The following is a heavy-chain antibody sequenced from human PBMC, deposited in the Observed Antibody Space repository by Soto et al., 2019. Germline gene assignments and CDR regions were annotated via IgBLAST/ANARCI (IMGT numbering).Heavy chain of an antibody. V-gene: IGHV4-4*02. CDR1: GGSISSSNW. D-gene: IGHD6-13*01. J-gene: IGHJ5*02. CDR3: ARESWQQLGNCFDP. Sequence: LRRTLSLTCAVSGGSISSSNWWSWVRQPPGKGLDWIGEIYHSGSTNYNPSLKSRVTISVDKSKNQFSLKLSSVTAADTAVYYCARESWQQLGNCFDPWGQGTLVTVSS. CDR2: IYHSGST.